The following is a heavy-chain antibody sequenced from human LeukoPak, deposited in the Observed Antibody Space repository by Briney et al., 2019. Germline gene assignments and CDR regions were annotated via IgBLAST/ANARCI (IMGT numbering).Heavy chain of an antibody. CDR2: IYTSGST. D-gene: IGHD3-10*01. Sequence: SETLSLTCTVFGGSINSYYWSWIRQPPGKGLEWIGYIYTSGSTNYNPSLKRRVIISADTSKNQFSLKLRSVTAADTAVYYCARHLHSDGSGSYLNWFDPWGPGTLVTVSS. CDR1: GGSINSYY. J-gene: IGHJ5*02. CDR3: ARHLHSDGSGSYLNWFDP. V-gene: IGHV4-4*09.